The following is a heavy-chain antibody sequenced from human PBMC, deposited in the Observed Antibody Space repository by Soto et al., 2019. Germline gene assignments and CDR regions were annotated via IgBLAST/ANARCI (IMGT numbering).Heavy chain of an antibody. J-gene: IGHJ4*02. D-gene: IGHD3-22*01. Sequence: PVKVSCKASGGTFSSYAISWVRQAPGQGLEWMGGIIPIFGTANYAQKFQGRVTITADESTSTAYMELSSLRSEDTAVYYCARESYYYDSSGYYPLYYFDYWGQGTLVTVSS. CDR1: GGTFSSYA. CDR3: ARESYYYDSSGYYPLYYFDY. CDR2: IIPIFGTA. V-gene: IGHV1-69*13.